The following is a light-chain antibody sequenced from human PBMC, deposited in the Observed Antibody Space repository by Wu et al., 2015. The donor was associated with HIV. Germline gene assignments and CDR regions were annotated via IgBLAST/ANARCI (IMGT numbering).Light chain of an antibody. CDR3: QHYYSWPRT. Sequence: EIVMTQSPATLSVSPGEGATLSCRASQSVDSNLAWYQQKPGQAPKFLIYGASTRATGIPARFTGSGSGTDFTLTISSMQSEDFAVYYCQHYYSWPRTFGQGTKVEIK. CDR2: GAS. CDR1: QSVDSN. J-gene: IGKJ1*01. V-gene: IGKV3-15*01.